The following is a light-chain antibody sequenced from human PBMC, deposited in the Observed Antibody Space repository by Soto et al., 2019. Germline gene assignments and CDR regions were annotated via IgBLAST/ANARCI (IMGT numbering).Light chain of an antibody. J-gene: IGLJ1*01. CDR2: GNT. CDR3: QSYDNTLKGCV. V-gene: IGLV1-40*01. Sequence: QSVLTQPPSESGAPGQRVIISCTGGSSNIGADYEVHWYQQLPGTAPKLLIYGNTNRPSGVPDRFSGSKSGSSASLAITGLQAEDEAEYYCQSYDNTLKGCVFGTGTKLTVL. CDR1: SSNIGADYE.